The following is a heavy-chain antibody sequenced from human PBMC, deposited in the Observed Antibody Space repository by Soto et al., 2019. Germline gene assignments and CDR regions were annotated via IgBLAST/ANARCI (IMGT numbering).Heavy chain of an antibody. CDR1: GFTFSSYA. D-gene: IGHD4-17*01. V-gene: IGHV3-23*01. CDR3: AKSYGGDYGGILPCCGMDV. Sequence: GGSLRLSCAASGFTFSSYAMSWVRQAPGKGLEWVSAISGSGGSTYYADSVKGRFTISRDNSKNTLYLQMNSLRAEDTAVYYCAKSYGGDYGGILPCCGMDVWGQGTTVTVSS. CDR2: ISGSGGST. J-gene: IGHJ6*02.